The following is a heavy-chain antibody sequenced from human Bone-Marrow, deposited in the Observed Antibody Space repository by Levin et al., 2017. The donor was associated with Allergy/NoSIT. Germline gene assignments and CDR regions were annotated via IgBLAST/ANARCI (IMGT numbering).Heavy chain of an antibody. CDR2: IEYSGDT. Sequence: SETLSLTCAVSVDSISSGDYYWSWIRQSPGRGLEWLGHIEYSGDTYYNPSLEHRLTISVDTSKNHFSLRLTSVTVADTAMYFGARIGNFFGPWGQGILVTVSS. J-gene: IGHJ5*02. CDR1: VDSISSGDYY. V-gene: IGHV4-30-4*01. CDR3: ARIGNFFGP.